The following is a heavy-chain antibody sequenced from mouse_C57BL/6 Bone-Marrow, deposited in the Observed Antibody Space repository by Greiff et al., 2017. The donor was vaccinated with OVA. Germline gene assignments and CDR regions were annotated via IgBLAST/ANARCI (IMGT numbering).Heavy chain of an antibody. Sequence: VKVVESGPGLVAPSQSLSITCTVSGFSLTSYAISWVRQPPGKGLEWLGVIWTGGGTNYNSALKSRLSISKDNSKSQVFLKMNSLQTDDTARYYCARNREWLLHYFDYWGQGTTLTVSS. V-gene: IGHV2-9-1*01. J-gene: IGHJ2*01. CDR1: GFSLTSYA. CDR3: ARNREWLLHYFDY. CDR2: IWTGGGT. D-gene: IGHD2-3*01.